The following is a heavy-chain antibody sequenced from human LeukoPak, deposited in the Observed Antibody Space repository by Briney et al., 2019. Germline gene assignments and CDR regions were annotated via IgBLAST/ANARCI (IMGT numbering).Heavy chain of an antibody. CDR1: GGTFSSYA. Sequence: ASVKVSCKASGGTFSSYAISWVRQAPGQGLEWMGRINPNSGGTNYAQKFQGRVTMTRDTSISTAYMELSRLRSDDTAVYYCARSIVGATLDYWGQGTLVTVSS. D-gene: IGHD1-26*01. CDR3: ARSIVGATLDY. V-gene: IGHV1-2*06. CDR2: INPNSGGT. J-gene: IGHJ4*02.